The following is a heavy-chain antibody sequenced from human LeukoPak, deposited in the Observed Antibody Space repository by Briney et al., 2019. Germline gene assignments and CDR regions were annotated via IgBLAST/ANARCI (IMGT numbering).Heavy chain of an antibody. J-gene: IGHJ4*02. CDR1: GFTFSSYG. CDR3: AKDLDEVAGFDY. CDR2: IRYDGSNK. D-gene: IGHD6-19*01. Sequence: GGSLRLSCAASGFTFSSYGMYWVRQAPGKGLEWVAFIRYDGSNKYYADSVKGRFTISRDNSKNTLYLQMNSLRAEDTAVYYCAKDLDEVAGFDYWGQGTLVTVSS. V-gene: IGHV3-30*02.